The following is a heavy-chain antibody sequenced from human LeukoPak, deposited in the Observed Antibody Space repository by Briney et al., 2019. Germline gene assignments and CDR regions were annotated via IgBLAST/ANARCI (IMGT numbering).Heavy chain of an antibody. Sequence: SETLSLTCTVSGGSISSSSYYWGWIRQPPGKGLEWIGSIYYSGSTYYHPSLKRRVTISVDTSKNQFSLKLSSVTAADTAVYYCAVEGYYDSSGYYPATLFDYWGQGTLVTVSS. J-gene: IGHJ4*02. CDR2: IYYSGST. V-gene: IGHV4-39*01. D-gene: IGHD3-22*01. CDR1: GGSISSSSYY. CDR3: AVEGYYDSSGYYPATLFDY.